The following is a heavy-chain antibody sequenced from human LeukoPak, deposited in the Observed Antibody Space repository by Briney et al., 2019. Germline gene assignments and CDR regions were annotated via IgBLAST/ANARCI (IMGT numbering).Heavy chain of an antibody. V-gene: IGHV5-51*01. D-gene: IGHD2-2*01. CDR1: GYSFTSYW. Sequence: GESLKISCKGSGYSFTSYWIGWVRQMPGKGLEWMGIIYPGDSDTRYSPSFQGQVTISADKSISTAYLQWSSLKASDTAMYYCARLRVVVPAAIYPYYFDYWGQGTLVTVPS. CDR2: IYPGDSDT. CDR3: ARLRVVVPAAIYPYYFDY. J-gene: IGHJ4*02.